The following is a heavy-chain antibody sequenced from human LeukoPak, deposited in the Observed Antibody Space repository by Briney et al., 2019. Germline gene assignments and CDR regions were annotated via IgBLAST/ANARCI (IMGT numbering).Heavy chain of an antibody. J-gene: IGHJ3*02. V-gene: IGHV3-11*01. CDR2: ISSSGSTI. Sequence: PGGSLRLSCAASGFTFSDYYMSWIRQAPGKGLEWVSYISSSGSTIYYADSVKGRFTISRDNAKNSLYLQMNSLRAEDTAVYYCARDRGAYDILTGWGPDAFDIWGQGTMVTVSS. CDR3: ARDRGAYDILTGWGPDAFDI. CDR1: GFTFSDYY. D-gene: IGHD3-9*01.